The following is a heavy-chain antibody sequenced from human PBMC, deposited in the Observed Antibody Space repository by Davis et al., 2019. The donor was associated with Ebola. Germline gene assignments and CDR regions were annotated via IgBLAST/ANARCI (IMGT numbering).Heavy chain of an antibody. V-gene: IGHV3-23*01. J-gene: IGHJ4*02. CDR2: ISGSGGAT. CDR3: AASVGISAAASFNS. D-gene: IGHD6-13*01. Sequence: GGSLRLSCAASGFTFASYAMSWVRQAPGKGLEWVSAISGSGGATYYADSVKGRFTISRDNSKNTLYLQMNSLRAEDTAVYYCAASVGISAAASFNSWGQGTLVTASS. CDR1: GFTFASYA.